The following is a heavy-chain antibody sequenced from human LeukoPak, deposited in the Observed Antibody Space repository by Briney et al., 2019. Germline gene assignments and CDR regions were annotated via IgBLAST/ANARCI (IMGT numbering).Heavy chain of an antibody. J-gene: IGHJ4*02. CDR2: INHSGST. V-gene: IGHV4-34*01. CDR1: GGSFSGYY. Sequence: SETLSLTCAVYGGSFSGYYWSWIRQPPGKGLEWIGEINHSGSTNYNPSLKSRVTISVDTSKNQFSLKLNSVTAADTAVYFCARRAYSAAYWKHFDYWGQGILATVSS. CDR3: ARRAYSAAYWKHFDY. D-gene: IGHD1-1*01.